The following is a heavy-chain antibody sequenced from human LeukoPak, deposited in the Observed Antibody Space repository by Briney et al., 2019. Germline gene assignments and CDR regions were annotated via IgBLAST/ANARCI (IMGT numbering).Heavy chain of an antibody. CDR3: ARATSSSWVTGAFDI. D-gene: IGHD6-13*01. J-gene: IGHJ3*02. CDR1: GFTFSSYA. V-gene: IGHV3-23*01. Sequence: PGGSLRLSCAASGFTFSSYAMSWVRQAPGKGLEWVSAISGSGGSTYYADSVKGRFTISRDNSKNTLYLQMNSLRAEDTAVYYCARATSSSWVTGAFDIWGQGTMVTVSS. CDR2: ISGSGGST.